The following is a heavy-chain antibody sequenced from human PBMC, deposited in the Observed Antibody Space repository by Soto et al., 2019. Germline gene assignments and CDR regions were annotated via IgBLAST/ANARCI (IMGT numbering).Heavy chain of an antibody. CDR1: GFTFSSFG. Sequence: QVQLVESGGGVVQPGRSLRLSCAASGFTFSSFGMHWVRKAPGKGLEWVAVISYDGSNKKYADSVKGRFTISIDNSKNTLYLQMNSVRVEDTAVYYCAKGQYCSGGSCYFNPSDYWGQGSLVTVSA. J-gene: IGHJ4*02. V-gene: IGHV3-30*18. D-gene: IGHD2-15*01. CDR3: AKGQYCSGGSCYFNPSDY. CDR2: ISYDGSNK.